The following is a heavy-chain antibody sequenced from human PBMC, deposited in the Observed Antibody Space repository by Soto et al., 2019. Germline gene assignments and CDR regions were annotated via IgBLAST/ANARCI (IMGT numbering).Heavy chain of an antibody. CDR1: GFTFSTYT. CDR3: SRDPVMTLDY. J-gene: IGHJ4*02. CDR2: ISYDGSNK. V-gene: IGHV3-30-3*01. Sequence: QVQLVESGGGVIQPGRSLRLSCAASGFTFSTYTMHWVRQAPGKGLEWVAVISYDGSNKYYADSVKGRFTISRDNSKDTLSLHLSSLTTGDTAIYYCSRDPVMTLDYWGQGTLVTVSS. D-gene: IGHD2-21*02.